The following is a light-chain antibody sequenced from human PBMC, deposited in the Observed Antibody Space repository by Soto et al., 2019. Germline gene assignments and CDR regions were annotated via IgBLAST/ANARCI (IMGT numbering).Light chain of an antibody. Sequence: VSVCPSAMDSIRQTRTKRDVGGYNYVSWYQQHPGKAPKLMIYDVSNRPSGVSNRFSGSKSGNTASLTISGLQAEDEADYYCSSYTSSSTYVFGTGTKVTVL. V-gene: IGLV2-14*04. CDR1: KRDVGGYNY. J-gene: IGLJ1*01. CDR2: DVS. CDR3: SSYTSSSTYV.